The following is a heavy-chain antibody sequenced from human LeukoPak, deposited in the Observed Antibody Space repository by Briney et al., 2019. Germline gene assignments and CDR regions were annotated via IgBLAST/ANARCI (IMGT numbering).Heavy chain of an antibody. D-gene: IGHD6-19*01. CDR3: ARDVAEQWLVLETSDY. Sequence: GASVKVSCKASGYTFTSYGTSWVRQAPGQGLEWMGWISAYNGNTNYAQKLQGRVTMTTDTSTSTAYMELRSLRSDDTAVYYCARDVAEQWLVLETSDYWGQGTLVTVSS. J-gene: IGHJ4*02. V-gene: IGHV1-18*01. CDR1: GYTFTSYG. CDR2: ISAYNGNT.